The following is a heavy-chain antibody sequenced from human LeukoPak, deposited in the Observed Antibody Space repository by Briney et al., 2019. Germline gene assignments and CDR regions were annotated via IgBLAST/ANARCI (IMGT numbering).Heavy chain of an antibody. Sequence: ASVKVSCKASGYTFTSYGISWVRQAPGQGLEGMGWISAYNGNTNYAQKLQGRVTMTTDTSTSTACMELRSLRSDDTAVYYCAREYCSSTSCHPFDYWGQGTLVTVSS. CDR3: AREYCSSTSCHPFDY. CDR2: ISAYNGNT. J-gene: IGHJ4*02. D-gene: IGHD2-2*01. V-gene: IGHV1-18*01. CDR1: GYTFTSYG.